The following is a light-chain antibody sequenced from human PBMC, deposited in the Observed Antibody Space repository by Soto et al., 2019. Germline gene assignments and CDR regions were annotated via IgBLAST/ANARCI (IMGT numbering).Light chain of an antibody. J-gene: IGLJ1*01. CDR1: SSDIGGYYY. CDR3: TSYSSSNTFYV. Sequence: HSVLTQPASVSGSPGQSITISCTGTSSDIGGYYYVSWYQHHPGKAPKLIIYQVTNRPSGVSYRFSGSKSGNTASLTISGLQAEDEADYYCTSYSSSNTFYVFGAGTKVTV. CDR2: QVT. V-gene: IGLV2-14*01.